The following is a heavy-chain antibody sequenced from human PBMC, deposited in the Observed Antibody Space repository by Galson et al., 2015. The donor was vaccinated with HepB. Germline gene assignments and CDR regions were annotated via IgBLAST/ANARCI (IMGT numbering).Heavy chain of an antibody. CDR3: ARGLPAAIRTDAFDI. Sequence: SLRLSCAASGFTFSDYYMSWIRQAPGKGLEWISYISSSGTTIYYADSVKGRFTISRGNAKNSVYLQMNSLRAEDTAIYYCARGLPAAIRTDAFDIWGQGTM. V-gene: IGHV3-11*01. J-gene: IGHJ3*02. CDR1: GFTFSDYY. CDR2: ISSSGTTI. D-gene: IGHD2-2*01.